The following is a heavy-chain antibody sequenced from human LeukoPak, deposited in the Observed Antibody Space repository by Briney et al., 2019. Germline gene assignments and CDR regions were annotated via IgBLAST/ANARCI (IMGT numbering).Heavy chain of an antibody. D-gene: IGHD3-10*01. Sequence: ASETLSLTCTVSGGSISSTTYYWGWIRQPPGKGLEWIGSIYYGGATYYGPSLESRVTISVDTSKNQFSLRLSSVTATDTAVYYCARRFIEFPYAFDIWGQGTMVTVSS. J-gene: IGHJ3*02. V-gene: IGHV4-39*01. CDR3: ARRFIEFPYAFDI. CDR2: IYYGGAT. CDR1: GGSISSTTYY.